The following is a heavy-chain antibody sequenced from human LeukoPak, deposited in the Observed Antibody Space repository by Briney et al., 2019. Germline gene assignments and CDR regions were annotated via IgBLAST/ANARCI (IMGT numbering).Heavy chain of an antibody. CDR3: ARTYGSGSYYDY. V-gene: IGHV4-59*01. Sequence: SETLSLTCTVSGGSISSYYWTWIRQPPGKGLEWIGYISYSGTTNYNPSLQSRVTISVDTSKNQFSLNLRSMTAADTAVYYCARTYGSGSYYDYWGQGTLVTFSS. D-gene: IGHD3-10*01. CDR2: ISYSGTT. CDR1: GGSISSYY. J-gene: IGHJ4*02.